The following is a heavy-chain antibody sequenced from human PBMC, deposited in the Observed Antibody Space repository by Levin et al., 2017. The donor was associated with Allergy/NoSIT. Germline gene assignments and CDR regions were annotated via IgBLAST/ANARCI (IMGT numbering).Heavy chain of an antibody. CDR3: ASWFRELFLFDY. Sequence: GGSLRLSCAASGFTFSSYSMNWVRQAPGKGLEWVSSISSSSSYIYYADSVKGRFTISRDNAKNSLYLQMNSLRAEDTAVYYCASWFRELFLFDYWGQGTLVTVSS. J-gene: IGHJ4*02. CDR1: GFTFSSYS. V-gene: IGHV3-21*01. CDR2: ISSSSSYI. D-gene: IGHD3-10*01.